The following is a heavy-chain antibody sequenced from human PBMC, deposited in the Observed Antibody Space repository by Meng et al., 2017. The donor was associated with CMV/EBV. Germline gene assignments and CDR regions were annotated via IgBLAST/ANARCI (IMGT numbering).Heavy chain of an antibody. CDR3: ARAGWGLGYCSSTSCYGSWFDP. J-gene: IGHJ5*02. V-gene: IGHV1-69*05. CDR2: IIPIFGTA. CDR1: YA. Sequence: YAISWVRQAPGQGLEWMGGIIPIFGTANYAQKFQGRVTITTDESTSTAYMELSSLRSEDTAVYYCARAGWGLGYCSSTSCYGSWFDPWGQGTLVTVSS. D-gene: IGHD2-2*01.